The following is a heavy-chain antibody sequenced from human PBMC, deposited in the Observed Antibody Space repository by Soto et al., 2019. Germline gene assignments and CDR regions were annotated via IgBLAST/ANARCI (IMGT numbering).Heavy chain of an antibody. CDR3: AKGVELDV. CDR2: IGDSGAST. V-gene: IGHV3-23*01. CDR1: GFSFSSFA. J-gene: IGHJ6*04. D-gene: IGHD1-26*01. Sequence: EVLLLESGGGLVQPGGSPRLSCEASGFSFSSFAMNWVRQAPGKGLEWVSAIGDSGASTYYADSVKGRFTISRDNSRNTLYLPLNSLRAEDTAVYYCAKGVELDVWGNGTTVTVSS.